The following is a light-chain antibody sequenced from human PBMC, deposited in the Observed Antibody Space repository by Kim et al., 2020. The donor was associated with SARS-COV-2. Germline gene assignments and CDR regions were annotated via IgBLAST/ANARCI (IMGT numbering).Light chain of an antibody. CDR1: TSNIGSNS. CDR2: TNS. Sequence: QSVLTQPPSASGTPGQRVSMSCSGSTSNIGSNSVNWYQQFAGSAPKPLIHTNSHRPSGVPERFSGSKSGASASLAIGGLQADDEAHYYCAAWDNSLNRVVFGGGTKLTVL. J-gene: IGLJ2*01. V-gene: IGLV1-44*01. CDR3: AAWDNSLNRVV.